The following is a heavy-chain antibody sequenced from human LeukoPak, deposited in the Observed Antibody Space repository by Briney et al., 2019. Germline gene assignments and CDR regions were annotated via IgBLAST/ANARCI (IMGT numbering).Heavy chain of an antibody. CDR1: GYSFTSYW. D-gene: IGHD6-6*01. J-gene: IGHJ2*01. V-gene: IGHV5-51*01. CDR3: ARPRDIVWYSSSPGLDWYFDL. Sequence: GESLKISCKSSGYSFTSYWIGWVRQMPGKDLEWMGIIYPGDSDTRYSPSFQGQVTISADKSISTAYLQWSSLKASDTAMYYCARPRDIVWYSSSPGLDWYFDLWGRGTLVTVSS. CDR2: IYPGDSDT.